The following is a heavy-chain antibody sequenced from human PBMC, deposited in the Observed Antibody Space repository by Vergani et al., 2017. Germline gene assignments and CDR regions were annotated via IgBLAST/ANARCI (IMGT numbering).Heavy chain of an antibody. Sequence: EVQLVESGGGLVKPGGSLRLSCAASGFTFSSYSMNWVRQAPGKGLEWVSSISSSSSYIYYADPVKGRFTISRDNAKNSLYLQMNSLRAEDTAVYYCARDPYYYDSSYMDYGMDGWGQGTTVTVSS. D-gene: IGHD3-22*01. J-gene: IGHJ6*02. CDR1: GFTFSSYS. CDR2: ISSSSSYI. CDR3: ARDPYYYDSSYMDYGMDG. V-gene: IGHV3-21*01.